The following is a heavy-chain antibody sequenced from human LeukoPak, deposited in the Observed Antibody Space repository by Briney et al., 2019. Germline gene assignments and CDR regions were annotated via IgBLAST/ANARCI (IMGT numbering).Heavy chain of an antibody. J-gene: IGHJ3*02. CDR2: IAVGSGNT. V-gene: IGHV1-58*01. CDR1: GFTFTSSA. CDR3: AADLVGYCSGGSCGAFDI. D-gene: IGHD2-15*01. Sequence: GTSVKISCKASGFTFTSSAVQWVRQARGQRLEWIGWIAVGSGNTNYAQKFQERVTITRDMSTSTAYMELSSLRSEDTAVYYCAADLVGYCSGGSCGAFDIWGQGTMVTVSS.